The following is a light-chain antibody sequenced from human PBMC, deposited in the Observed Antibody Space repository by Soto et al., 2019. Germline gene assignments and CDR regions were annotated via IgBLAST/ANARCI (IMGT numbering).Light chain of an antibody. CDR2: GAS. Sequence: DIVLTQSPGTLSLSPGERATLSCRASQSVSSNVAWYQQNPGQPPRLLIYGASSRATSIPARLSGSGAGANFCLIIISLQSADFSVYYCRQYNDWPPWTFGQGTKVDIK. CDR1: QSVSSN. V-gene: IGKV3-15*01. J-gene: IGKJ1*01. CDR3: RQYNDWPPWT.